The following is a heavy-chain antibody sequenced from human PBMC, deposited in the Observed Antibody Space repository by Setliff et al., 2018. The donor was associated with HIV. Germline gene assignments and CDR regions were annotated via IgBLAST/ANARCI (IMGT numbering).Heavy chain of an antibody. CDR1: DGSISSYY. J-gene: IGHJ5*02. D-gene: IGHD3-10*01. CDR3: ARRIDDSGSFPDKNWFDT. V-gene: IGHV4-4*09. Sequence: PSETLSLTCTVSDGSISSYYWSWIRQPPGKGLEWIGYIYTSGSTNYNPSLKSRVTISIDTSKNQFSLRLTSVTAADTAVYYCARRIDDSGSFPDKNWFDTWGQGSLVTVSS. CDR2: IYTSGST.